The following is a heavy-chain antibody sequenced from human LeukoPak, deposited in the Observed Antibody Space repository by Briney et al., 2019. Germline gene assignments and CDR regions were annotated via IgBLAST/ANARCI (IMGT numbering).Heavy chain of an antibody. J-gene: IGHJ4*02. Sequence: SQTLSLTCTVSGGSISSGGYYWSWIRQHPGKGLEWIGYIYYSGSTYYNPSLKSRVTISVDTSKNQFSLKLSSVTAADTAVYYCARGYGSSWYYFDYWGQGTLVTVSS. V-gene: IGHV4-31*03. CDR1: GGSISSGGYY. CDR2: IYYSGST. CDR3: ARGYGSSWYYFDY. D-gene: IGHD6-13*01.